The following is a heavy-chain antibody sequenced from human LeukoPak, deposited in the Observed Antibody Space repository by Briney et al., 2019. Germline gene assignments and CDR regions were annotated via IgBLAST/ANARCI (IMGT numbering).Heavy chain of an antibody. Sequence: GASVKVSCKASGGTFSSYAISWVRQAPGQGLEWMGGIIPIFGTANYAQKFQGRVTITADESTSTAYMELSSLRSEDTAVYYCARDSSGDILTGYYNVGAFDIWGQGTMVTVSS. CDR3: ARDSSGDILTGYYNVGAFDI. CDR1: GGTFSSYA. V-gene: IGHV1-69*01. D-gene: IGHD3-9*01. J-gene: IGHJ3*02. CDR2: IIPIFGTA.